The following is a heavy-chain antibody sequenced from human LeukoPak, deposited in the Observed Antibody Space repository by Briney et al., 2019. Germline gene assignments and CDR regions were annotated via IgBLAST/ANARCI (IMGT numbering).Heavy chain of an antibody. V-gene: IGHV3-33*01. Sequence: GMSLRLSCAASGFTFSRYGMHWFRQAPGKGLEWVAIIYSDGTNKYHADSVKGRFTISRENSKNMLYLQVNSLRAEDTGVYYCARDGPHYDIDYWGQGTLVTVSS. CDR3: ARDGPHYDIDY. CDR1: GFTFSRYG. CDR2: IYSDGTNK. J-gene: IGHJ4*02. D-gene: IGHD3-3*01.